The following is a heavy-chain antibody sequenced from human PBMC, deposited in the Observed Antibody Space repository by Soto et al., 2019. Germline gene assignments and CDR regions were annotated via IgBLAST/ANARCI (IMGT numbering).Heavy chain of an antibody. D-gene: IGHD2-2*01. J-gene: IGHJ4*02. Sequence: SVKVSCKASGVTFSSYAISWVRQAPVQGLEWMGGIIPIFGTANYAQKFQGRVTITADESTSTAYMELSSLRSEDTAVYYCARDCRGTGPPTALDYWGQGTLVTVSS. V-gene: IGHV1-69*13. CDR3: ARDCRGTGPPTALDY. CDR2: IIPIFGTA. CDR1: GVTFSSYA.